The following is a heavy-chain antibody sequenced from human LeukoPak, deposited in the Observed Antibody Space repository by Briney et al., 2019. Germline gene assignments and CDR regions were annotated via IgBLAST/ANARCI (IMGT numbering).Heavy chain of an antibody. V-gene: IGHV1-24*01. CDR3: ATGVFCATTTCPGYQHFYYFMDV. J-gene: IGHJ6*03. CDR2: FDRKNGDT. CDR1: GFTLADLS. D-gene: IGHD2-2*01. Sequence: ASVNVSCKVSGFTLADLSMHWVRQGPGKGLEWVGGFDRKNGDTIYAQRFRGRVTLTEDTSTGTAYMDLSSLSADDTAVYYCATGVFCATTTCPGYQHFYYFMDVWGKGTTVTVSS.